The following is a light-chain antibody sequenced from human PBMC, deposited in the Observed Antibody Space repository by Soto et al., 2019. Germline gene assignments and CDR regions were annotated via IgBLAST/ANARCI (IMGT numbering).Light chain of an antibody. V-gene: IGKV1-39*01. Sequence: DIQMTQSPSSLSASVGDRVTITCRASQSISSYLNWYQQKRGKAPKLLIYAGSSVQSGVPSRFSGRGSGTDFTITIRTAQPAVCATYYCQQSYSTPWTLGQGTTLDIK. CDR1: QSISSY. CDR2: AGS. CDR3: QQSYSTPWT. J-gene: IGKJ1*01.